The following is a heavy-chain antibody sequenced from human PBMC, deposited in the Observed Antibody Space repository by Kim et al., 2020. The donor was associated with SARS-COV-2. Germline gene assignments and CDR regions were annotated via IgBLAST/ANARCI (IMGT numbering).Heavy chain of an antibody. CDR2: ISGNGRTP. D-gene: IGHD3-10*02. CDR3: AKSLFGGCDY. CDR1: GFTFSTYA. Sequence: GGSLRLSCAASGFTFSTYAMSWVRQAPGKGLECVSAISGNGRTPSYADSVRGRFTISRDNSKNTLYLQMNSLRAEDTAIYYCAKSLFGGCDYWGQGTLVT. V-gene: IGHV3-23*01. J-gene: IGHJ4*02.